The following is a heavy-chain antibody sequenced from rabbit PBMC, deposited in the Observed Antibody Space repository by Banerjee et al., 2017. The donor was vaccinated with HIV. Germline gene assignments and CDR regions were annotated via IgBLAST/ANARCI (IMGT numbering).Heavy chain of an antibody. J-gene: IGHJ6*01. V-gene: IGHV1S45*01. CDR1: GFDFSSGLD. D-gene: IGHD6-1*01. Sequence: QEQLVESGGGLVKPGASLTLTCKASGFDFSSGLDIFWVRQAPGKGLEWIGNIYTGTGSIWYASWAKGRFTISETSSTTVTLQMTSLTAADTATYFCARVMVVDRSRYFALWGPGTLVTVS. CDR2: IYTGTGSI. CDR3: ARVMVVDRSRYFAL.